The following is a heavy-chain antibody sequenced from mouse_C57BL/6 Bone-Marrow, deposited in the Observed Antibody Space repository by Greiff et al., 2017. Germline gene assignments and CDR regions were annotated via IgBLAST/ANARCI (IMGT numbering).Heavy chain of an antibody. D-gene: IGHD2-4*01. CDR2: IYPSDSET. CDR1: GYTFTSYC. Sequence: VQLQQPGAELVRPGSSVKLSCKASGYTFTSYCMDWVKQRPGQGLEWIGNIYPSDSETHYNQKFKDKATLTVDKSSSTAYMQLSSLTSEDSAVYYCASKGYDYDWFAYWGQGTLVTVSA. CDR3: ASKGYDYDWFAY. J-gene: IGHJ3*01. V-gene: IGHV1-61*01.